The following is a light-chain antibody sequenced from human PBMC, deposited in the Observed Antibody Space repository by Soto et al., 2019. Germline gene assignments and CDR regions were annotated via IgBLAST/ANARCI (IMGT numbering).Light chain of an antibody. V-gene: IGKV2-28*01. CDR1: QILLHSNGYNY. CDR2: LGS. CDR3: MQDLRPPFT. J-gene: IGKJ5*01. Sequence: DILMNKCPLSLPVTPGEPASISCRSSQILLHSNGYNYLDWYLQKPGQSPQLLIYLGSNRASGVPDRFSGSGSGTDFTLKISRVEAEDVGVYYCMQDLRPPFTFGQGTRVEIK.